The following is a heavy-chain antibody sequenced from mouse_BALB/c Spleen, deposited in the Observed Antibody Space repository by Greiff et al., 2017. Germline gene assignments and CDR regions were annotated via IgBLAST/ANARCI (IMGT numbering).Heavy chain of an antibody. CDR1: GYTFTSYW. CDR2: INPSNGRT. CDR3: AKHYGYF. V-gene: IGHV1S81*02. J-gene: IGHJ2*01. Sequence: QVQLQQPGAELVKPGASVKLSCKASGYTFTSYWMHWVKQRPGQGLEWIGEINPSNGRTNYNEKFKSKATLTVDKSSSTAYMQLSSLTSEDSAVYYCAKHYGYFWGQGTTLTVSS. D-gene: IGHD1-1*02.